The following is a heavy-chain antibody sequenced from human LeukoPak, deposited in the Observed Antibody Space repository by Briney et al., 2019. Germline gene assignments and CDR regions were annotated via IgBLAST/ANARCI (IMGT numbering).Heavy chain of an antibody. V-gene: IGHV4-59*11. CDR3: AREGLGGSYFNWFDP. D-gene: IGHD1-26*01. J-gene: IGHJ5*02. CDR1: GGSISSHY. Sequence: SSETPSLTCTVSGGSISSHYWSWIRQPPGKGLEWIGYIYYSGSTNYNPSLKSRVTISVDTSKNQFSLKLSSVTAADTAVYYCAREGLGGSYFNWFDPWGQGTLVTVSS. CDR2: IYYSGST.